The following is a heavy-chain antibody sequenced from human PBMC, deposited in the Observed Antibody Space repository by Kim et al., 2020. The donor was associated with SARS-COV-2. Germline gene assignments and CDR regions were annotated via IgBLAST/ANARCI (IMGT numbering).Heavy chain of an antibody. CDR3: RWWGGYNRKWGPTWGDY. V-gene: IGHV3-7*01. J-gene: IGHJ4*02. Sequence: GGSLRLSCAASGFTFSSYWMSWVRQAPGKGLEWVANIKQDGSEKYYVDSVKGRFTISRDNAKNSLYLQMNSLRAEDTAVYYCRWWGGYNRKWGPTWGDYWGQGTLVTVSS. D-gene: IGHD5-12*01. CDR1: GFTFSSYW. CDR2: IKQDGSEK.